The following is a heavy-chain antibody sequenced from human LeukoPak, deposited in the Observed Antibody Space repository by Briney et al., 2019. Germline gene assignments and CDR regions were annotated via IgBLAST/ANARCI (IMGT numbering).Heavy chain of an antibody. CDR2: IYYSGST. CDR1: GGSISSGGYY. CDR3: AGSLTERFDY. V-gene: IGHV4-31*03. D-gene: IGHD1-14*01. J-gene: IGHJ4*02. Sequence: SETLSLTCTVSGGSISSGGYYWSWIRQHPGKGLEWLGYIYYSGSTYYNPSLKSRVTISVDTSKNQFSLKLSSVTAADTAVYYCAGSLTERFDYWGQGTLVTVSS.